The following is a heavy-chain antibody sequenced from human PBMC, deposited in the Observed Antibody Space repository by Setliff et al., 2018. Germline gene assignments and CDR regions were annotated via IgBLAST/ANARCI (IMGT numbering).Heavy chain of an antibody. J-gene: IGHJ4*02. D-gene: IGHD2-15*01. CDR2: INPSGEST. CDR1: GHTLTTYY. Sequence: GASVKVSCKASGHTLTTYYMHWVRQAPGQGLEWMGLINPSGESTVYAEKFLGRLTMTSDTSAGTVSMDMSSLRSEDTAVYYCARDRDIVVALDSIGASSLGDYWGQGTLVTVSS. V-gene: IGHV1-46*01. CDR3: ARDRDIVVALDSIGASSLGDY.